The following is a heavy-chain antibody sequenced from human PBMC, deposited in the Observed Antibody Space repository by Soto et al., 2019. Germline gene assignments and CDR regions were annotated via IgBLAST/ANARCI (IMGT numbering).Heavy chain of an antibody. J-gene: IGHJ4*02. V-gene: IGHV5-10-1*01. Sequence: GESLKISCKASGYSFTNYWITWVRQKPGKGLEWMARVDPRTSYIGYGPSARGHVSISVDKSISTAYLQWSSLEASDTAIYYCARLVIGVTRTFDYWGQGTLVTVSS. CDR1: GYSFTNYW. D-gene: IGHD2-15*01. CDR3: ARLVIGVTRTFDY. CDR2: VDPRTSYI.